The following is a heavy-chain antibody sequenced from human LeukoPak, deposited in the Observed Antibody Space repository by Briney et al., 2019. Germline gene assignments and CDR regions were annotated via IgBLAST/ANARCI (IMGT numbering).Heavy chain of an antibody. CDR1: GFTFSSYT. Sequence: GGSLRLSCAASGFTFSSYTMSWVRQAPGKGLEWVSTITTSDGNTYYADSVKGRFTVSRDNSKNTLFPQMSSLRAEDTAVYYCAKDGGLWVSAHWGDSWGRGTLVTVSS. D-gene: IGHD7-27*01. CDR3: AKDGGLWVSAHWGDS. V-gene: IGHV3-23*01. CDR2: ITTSDGNT. J-gene: IGHJ4*02.